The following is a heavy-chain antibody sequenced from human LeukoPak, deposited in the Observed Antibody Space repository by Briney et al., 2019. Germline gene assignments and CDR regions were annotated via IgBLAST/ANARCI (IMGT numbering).Heavy chain of an antibody. CDR3: ASESRIAVADY. CDR2: IYHSGST. Sequence: MPSETLSLTCTVSGGSISSYYWSWIRQPPGKGLEWIGYIYHSGSTYYNPSLKSRVTISLDTSKNQFSLKLSSVTAADTAVYYCASESRIAVADYWGQGTLVTVSS. V-gene: IGHV4-4*09. CDR1: GGSISSYY. J-gene: IGHJ4*02. D-gene: IGHD6-19*01.